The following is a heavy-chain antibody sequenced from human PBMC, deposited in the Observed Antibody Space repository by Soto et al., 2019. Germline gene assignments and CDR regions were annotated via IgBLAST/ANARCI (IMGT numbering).Heavy chain of an antibody. CDR3: ATRNYYDSRGYYYYYFDF. CDR2: IGGSGDT. V-gene: IGHV3-23*01. D-gene: IGHD3-22*01. CDR1: GFTFSNQA. J-gene: IGHJ4*02. Sequence: EVQLLESGGGLVQPGGSLRLSCAAAGFTFSNQAMSWVRQASGKGLEWVSGIGGSGDTYYADSVKGRFTVSRDNSKNTLYLQVSSLRAEDTAVYYCATRNYYDSRGYYYYYFDFWGQGTLVTVSS.